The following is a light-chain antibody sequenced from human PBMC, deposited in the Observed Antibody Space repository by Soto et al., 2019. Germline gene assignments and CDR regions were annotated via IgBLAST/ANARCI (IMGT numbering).Light chain of an antibody. CDR2: EVN. Sequence: QSALTQPPSASGSPGQSVTISCTGTSSDVGGYNYVSWYQQHPGKAPKLMIYEVNKRPSGVPDRFSGSKSGNTASLTVSGRQAEDEADYYCSSYGGSRNLVFGGGTKGTFL. CDR1: SSDVGGYNY. CDR3: SSYGGSRNLV. J-gene: IGLJ2*01. V-gene: IGLV2-8*01.